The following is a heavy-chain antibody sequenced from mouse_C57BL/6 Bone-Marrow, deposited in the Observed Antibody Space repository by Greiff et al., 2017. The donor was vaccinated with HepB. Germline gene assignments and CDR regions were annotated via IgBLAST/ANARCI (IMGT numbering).Heavy chain of an antibody. D-gene: IGHD2-1*01. CDR2: IDPSDSYT. V-gene: IGHV1-69*01. Sequence: QVQLQQPGAELVMPGASVKLSCKASGYTFTSYWMHWVKQRPGQGLEWIGEIDPSDSYTNYNQKFKGKSTLTVDKSSSTAYMQLSSLTSEDSAVYYCARRGHYVFDYWGQGTTLTVSS. J-gene: IGHJ2*01. CDR1: GYTFTSYW. CDR3: ARRGHYVFDY.